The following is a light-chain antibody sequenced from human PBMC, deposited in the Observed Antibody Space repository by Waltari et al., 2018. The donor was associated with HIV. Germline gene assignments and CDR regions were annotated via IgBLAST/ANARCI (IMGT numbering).Light chain of an antibody. Sequence: QSALTQPRSVSGSPGQSVTISCTGTSIAVGASNYVSWYQQHPDKAPKVIISDVSKRPSGVPDRFSGSKSGNTASLTISGLQAEDEADYYCCSYAGSYTRVFGGGTKLTVL. CDR1: SIAVGASNY. CDR2: DVS. CDR3: CSYAGSYTRV. J-gene: IGLJ3*02. V-gene: IGLV2-11*01.